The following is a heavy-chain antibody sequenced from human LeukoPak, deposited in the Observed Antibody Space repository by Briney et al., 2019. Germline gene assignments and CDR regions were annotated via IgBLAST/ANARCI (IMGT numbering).Heavy chain of an antibody. CDR2: ISSSSSTI. CDR3: AKEIWPTVTTPGHTHFDY. V-gene: IGHV3-48*01. D-gene: IGHD4-17*01. CDR1: GFTFSSYS. Sequence: SGGSLRLSCAASGFTFSSYSMNWVRQSPGKGLEWVSYISSSSSTIYYADSVKGRFTISRDNAKNSLYLQMNSLRAEDTAVYYCAKEIWPTVTTPGHTHFDYWGQGTLVTVSS. J-gene: IGHJ4*02.